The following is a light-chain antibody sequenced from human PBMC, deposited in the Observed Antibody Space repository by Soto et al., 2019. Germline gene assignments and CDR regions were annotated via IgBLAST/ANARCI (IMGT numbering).Light chain of an antibody. J-gene: IGLJ2*01. CDR3: SSYTSSSPVV. CDR1: SSEVGGYNY. V-gene: IGLV2-14*01. Sequence: QSALTQPASVSGSHGRSITISCTGTSSEVGGYNYVSWYQQHPGKAPKLMICEVSNRPSGVSNRFSGSKSGNTASLTISGLRAEDEADYYCSSYTSSSPVVFGGGTNITVL. CDR2: EVS.